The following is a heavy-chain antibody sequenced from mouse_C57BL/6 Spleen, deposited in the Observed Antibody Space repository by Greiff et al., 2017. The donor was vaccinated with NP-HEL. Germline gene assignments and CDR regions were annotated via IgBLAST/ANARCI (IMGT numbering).Heavy chain of an antibody. V-gene: IGHV1-53*01. CDR1: GYTFTSYW. D-gene: IGHD2-4*01. J-gene: IGHJ3*01. Sequence: QVHVKQPGTELVKPGASVKLSCKASGYTFTSYWMHWVKQRPGQGLEWIGNINPSNGGTNYNEKFKSKATLTVDKSSSTAYMQLSSLTSEDSAVYYCARGGGLRLFAYWGQGTLVTVSA. CDR2: INPSNGGT. CDR3: ARGGGLRLFAY.